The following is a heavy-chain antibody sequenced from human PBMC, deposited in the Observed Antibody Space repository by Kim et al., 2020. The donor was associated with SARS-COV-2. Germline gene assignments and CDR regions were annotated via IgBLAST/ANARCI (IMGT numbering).Heavy chain of an antibody. V-gene: IGHV3-23*01. J-gene: IGHJ4*01. D-gene: IGHD3-10*01. CDR1: GFTFTTYA. CDR3: AKDGEWPITRGQYHFDY. Sequence: GGSLRLSCAASGFTFTTYAMSWVRQAPGKGLEWVSSISGSGVTTYYAASVKGRFTISRDNSRNTLYLQMNSLGADDTAVYYCAKDGEWPITRGQYHFDY. CDR2: ISGSGVTT.